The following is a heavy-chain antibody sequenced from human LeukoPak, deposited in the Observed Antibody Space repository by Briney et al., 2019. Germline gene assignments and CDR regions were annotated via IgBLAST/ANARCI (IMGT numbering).Heavy chain of an antibody. Sequence: GGSLRLSYAASGFTFISYEMNWVRQAPGKGLEWVSYISSSGSTIYYADSVKGRFTISRDNARNPLYLQMNSLRAEDTAVYYCARGGRYYYGSGRLDYWGQGTLVTVSS. J-gene: IGHJ4*02. V-gene: IGHV3-48*03. D-gene: IGHD3-10*01. CDR1: GFTFISYE. CDR3: ARGGRYYYGSGRLDY. CDR2: ISSSGSTI.